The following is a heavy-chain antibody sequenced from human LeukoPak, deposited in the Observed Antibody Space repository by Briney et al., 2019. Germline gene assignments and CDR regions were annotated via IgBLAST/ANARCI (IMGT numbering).Heavy chain of an antibody. Sequence: GGSLRLSCEASGFTFTSHGMHWVRQAPGKGLEWVAAISFDGGSKYYAESVKGGVTISRDNSKNTLYLQMTSLRAEDTAVYYCAKGAWGRWLQLPSYFDYWGQGTLVTVSS. J-gene: IGHJ4*02. CDR2: ISFDGGSK. CDR1: GFTFTSHG. V-gene: IGHV3-30*18. CDR3: AKGAWGRWLQLPSYFDY. D-gene: IGHD5-12*01.